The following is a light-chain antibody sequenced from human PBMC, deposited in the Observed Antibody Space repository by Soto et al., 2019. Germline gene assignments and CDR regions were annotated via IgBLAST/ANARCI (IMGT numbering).Light chain of an antibody. J-gene: IGLJ2*01. CDR1: SGHSSYA. V-gene: IGLV4-69*01. Sequence: QLVLTQSPSASASLGASVKLTCTLSSGHSSYAIAWHQQQPEKGPRYLMKVNSDGSHSKGGGIPDRFSGSSSGAERYLTISSLQSDDEADYYCQTWGTGVVVFGGGTKLTVL. CDR3: QTWGTGVVV. CDR2: VNSDGSH.